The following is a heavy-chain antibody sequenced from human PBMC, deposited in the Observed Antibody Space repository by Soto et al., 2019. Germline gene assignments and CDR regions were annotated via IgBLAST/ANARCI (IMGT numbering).Heavy chain of an antibody. V-gene: IGHV3-30*18. D-gene: IGHD4-17*01. Sequence: GGSLRLSCAASGFTFSSYGMHWVRQAPGKGLEWVAVISYDGSNKYYADSVKGRFTISRDNSKNTLYLQMNSLRAEDTAVYYCAKDHNGDYVLGLFDYWGQGTLVTVSS. CDR1: GFTFSSYG. J-gene: IGHJ4*02. CDR2: ISYDGSNK. CDR3: AKDHNGDYVLGLFDY.